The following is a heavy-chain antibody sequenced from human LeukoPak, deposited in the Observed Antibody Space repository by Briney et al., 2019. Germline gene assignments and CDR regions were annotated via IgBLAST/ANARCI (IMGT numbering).Heavy chain of an antibody. V-gene: IGHV4-31*03. Sequence: PSQTLSLTCTVSGGSISSGGYYWSWIRQHPGKGLEWSGYIYYSGSTYYNPSLKSRVTMSVDTSKNQFSLKLSSVTAADTAVYYCARACSSTSCYATLDYWGQGTLVTVSS. CDR2: IYYSGST. J-gene: IGHJ4*02. D-gene: IGHD2-2*01. CDR1: GGSISSGGYY. CDR3: ARACSSTSCYATLDY.